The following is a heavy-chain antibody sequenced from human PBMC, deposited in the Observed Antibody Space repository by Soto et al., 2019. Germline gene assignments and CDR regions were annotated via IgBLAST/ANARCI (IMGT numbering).Heavy chain of an antibody. J-gene: IGHJ6*02. D-gene: IGHD3-3*01. CDR1: GFTFSSYG. CDR2: IWYDGSNK. V-gene: IGHV3-33*06. CDR3: AKARGDFWSGYYWDGMDV. Sequence: PGGSMRLSCAASGFTFSSYGMHWVRQAPGKGLEWVAVIWYDGSNKYYADSVKGRFTISRDNSKNTLYLQMNSLRAEDTAVYYCAKARGDFWSGYYWDGMDVWGQGTTVTVSS.